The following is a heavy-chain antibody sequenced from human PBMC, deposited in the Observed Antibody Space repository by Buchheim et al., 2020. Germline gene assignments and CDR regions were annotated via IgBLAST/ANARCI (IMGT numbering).Heavy chain of an antibody. J-gene: IGHJ4*02. CDR1: GFTFSSYG. CDR2: ISYDGSNK. CDR3: ASYSSGWYAFDY. V-gene: IGHV3-30*03. Sequence: QVQLVESGGGVVQPGRSLRLSCAASGFTFSSYGMHWVRQAPGKGLEWVAVISYDGSNKYYADSVKGRFTISRDNSKNTLYLQMNSLRAEDTAVYYCASYSSGWYAFDYWGQETL. D-gene: IGHD6-19*01.